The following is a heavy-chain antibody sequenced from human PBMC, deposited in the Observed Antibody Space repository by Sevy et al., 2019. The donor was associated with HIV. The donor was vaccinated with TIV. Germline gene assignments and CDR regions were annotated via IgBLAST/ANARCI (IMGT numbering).Heavy chain of an antibody. CDR1: GGSIHNSY. CDR3: AREYSSSYTFDV. V-gene: IGHV4-59*01. J-gene: IGHJ6*02. D-gene: IGHD6-13*01. CDR2: IHSIGRT. Sequence: SETLSLTCTVSGGSIHNSYWSWIRQSPGKGLEWIGYIHSIGRTNGNPSLKGRVTISVDTSKNQFSLNRKSVTTADSCVSYCAREYSSSYTFDVWGQGTTVTVSS.